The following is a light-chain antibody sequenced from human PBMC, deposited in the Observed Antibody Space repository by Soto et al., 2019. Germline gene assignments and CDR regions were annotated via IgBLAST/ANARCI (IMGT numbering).Light chain of an antibody. J-gene: IGLJ1*01. CDR2: DVT. CDR3: NSYANSTTRV. Sequence: QSALTQPASVSGSPGQSITISCTGASTDFGAHNCVSWYQQHPHRAPKLIIFDVTTRPSGVSPRFSGSKSGNTASLTISGLRSYDEADYYCNSYANSTTRVFGAGTKLTVL. V-gene: IGLV2-14*03. CDR1: STDFGAHNC.